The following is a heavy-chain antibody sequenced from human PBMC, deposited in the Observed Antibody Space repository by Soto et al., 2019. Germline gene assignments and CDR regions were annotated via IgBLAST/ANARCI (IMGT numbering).Heavy chain of an antibody. CDR3: VRDPYYDDSSGYYPSGMDV. CDR2: VYYSGST. Sequence: PSETLSLTCTVSGGSVSNSYWGWIRQPPGKGLEWVAYVYYSGSTNYNPSLGSRVTISVDKSKNQFSLKMTSVTGADTAVYYCVRDPYYDDSSGYYPSGMDVWGQGTTVTVSS. J-gene: IGHJ6*02. V-gene: IGHV4-59*02. D-gene: IGHD3-22*01. CDR1: GGSVSNSY.